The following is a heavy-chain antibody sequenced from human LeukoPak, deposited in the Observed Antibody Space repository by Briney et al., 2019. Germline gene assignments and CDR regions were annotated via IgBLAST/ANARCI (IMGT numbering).Heavy chain of an antibody. CDR2: IYTSGST. V-gene: IGHV4-4*07. CDR1: GGTISSYY. D-gene: IGHD1-26*01. Sequence: SETLSLTCTVSGGTISSYYWSWIRQPAGKGLEWIGRIYTSGSTNYNPSLKSRVTMSVDTSKNQFSLKLSSVTAADTAVYYCARDGDSGSYIDYWGQGTLVTVSS. J-gene: IGHJ4*02. CDR3: ARDGDSGSYIDY.